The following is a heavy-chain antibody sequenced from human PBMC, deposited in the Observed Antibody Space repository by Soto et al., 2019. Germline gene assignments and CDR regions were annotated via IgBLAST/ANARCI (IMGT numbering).Heavy chain of an antibody. D-gene: IGHD3-10*01. CDR3: AKKGYYPSGRINLFDS. J-gene: IGHJ4*02. CDR1: GYSITSDYY. V-gene: IGHV4-38-2*01. Sequence: SETLSLTCAVSGYSITSDYYWGWIRQPPGKGLEWIGSIYSGSTYYNPSLKSRVTISVDTSKNQFSLRLTSVTAADTAMYYCAKKGYYPSGRINLFDSWGQGTLVTVSS. CDR2: IYSGST.